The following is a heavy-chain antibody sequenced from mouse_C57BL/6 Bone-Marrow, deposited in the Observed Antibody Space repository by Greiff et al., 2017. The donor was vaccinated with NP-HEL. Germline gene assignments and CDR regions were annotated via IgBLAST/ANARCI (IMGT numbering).Heavy chain of an antibody. CDR3: TRGRKGPDY. CDR2: IDPETGGT. Sequence: QVQLQQSGAELVRPGASVTLSCKASGYTFTDYEMHWVKQTPVHGLEWIGAIDPETGGTAYNQKFKGKAILTADKSSSTAYMELRGLTSEDSGVYYCTRGRKGPDYWGQGTSVTVSA. CDR1: GYTFTDYE. V-gene: IGHV1-15*01. J-gene: IGHJ4*01.